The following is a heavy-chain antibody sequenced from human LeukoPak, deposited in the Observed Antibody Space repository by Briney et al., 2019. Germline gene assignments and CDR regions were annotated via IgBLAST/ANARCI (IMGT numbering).Heavy chain of an antibody. Sequence: SETLSLTCAVYGGSFSGYYWSWIRQPPGKGLEWIGEINHSGSTNYNPSLKSGVTISVDTSKNRFSPKLSSVTAADTAVYYCARSLALLRYIDFWGQGTLVTVSS. D-gene: IGHD3-3*02. CDR2: INHSGST. J-gene: IGHJ4*02. CDR1: GGSFSGYY. CDR3: ARSLALLRYIDF. V-gene: IGHV4-34*01.